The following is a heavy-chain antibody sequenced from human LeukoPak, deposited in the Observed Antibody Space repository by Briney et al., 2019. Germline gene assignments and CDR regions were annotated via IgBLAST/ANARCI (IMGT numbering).Heavy chain of an antibody. V-gene: IGHV4-38-2*02. CDR3: ARTGAAPSYYYYYMDV. D-gene: IGHD6-25*01. J-gene: IGHJ6*03. Sequence: SETLSLTCTVSGYSISSGYYWGWIRQPPGKGLEWIGGIYHSGSTYYNPSLKSRVTISVDTSKNQFSLKLSSVTAADTAVYYCARTGAAPSYYYYYMDVWGKGTTVTVSS. CDR2: IYHSGST. CDR1: GYSISSGYY.